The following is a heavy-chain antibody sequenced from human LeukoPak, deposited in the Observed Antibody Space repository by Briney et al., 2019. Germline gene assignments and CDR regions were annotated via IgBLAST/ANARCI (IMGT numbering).Heavy chain of an antibody. CDR2: IYHSGST. D-gene: IGHD2-15*01. V-gene: IGHV4-4*02. CDR3: ASSPFCSGGSCYYFDY. J-gene: IGHJ4*02. CDR1: GGSISSGSW. Sequence: PSGTLSLTCAVSGGSISSGSWWSWVRQPPGKGLEWIGEIYHSGSTNYNPSLKSRVTISVDKSKNQFSLKLSSVTAADTAVYYCASSPFCSGGSCYYFDYWGQGTLVTVSS.